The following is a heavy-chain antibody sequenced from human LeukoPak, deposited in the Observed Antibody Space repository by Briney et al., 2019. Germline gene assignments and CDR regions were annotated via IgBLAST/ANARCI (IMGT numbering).Heavy chain of an antibody. V-gene: IGHV4-30-2*01. D-gene: IGHD2-2*01. Sequence: SQTLSLTCTVSGGSISSGSYYWSWIRQPPGKGLEWIGYIYHSGSTYYNPSLKSRVTISVDRSKNQFSLKLSSVTAADTAVYYCASLNYCSSTSCPYYYYMDVWGKGTTVTVSS. J-gene: IGHJ6*03. CDR3: ASLNYCSSTSCPYYYYMDV. CDR2: IYHSGST. CDR1: GGSISSGSYY.